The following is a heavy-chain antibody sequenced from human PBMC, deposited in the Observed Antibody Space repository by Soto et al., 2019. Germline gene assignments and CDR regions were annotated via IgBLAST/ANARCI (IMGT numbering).Heavy chain of an antibody. V-gene: IGHV3-23*01. D-gene: IGHD6-13*01. CDR2: ISGSGGSI. CDR3: ARVAPEYSSTPRRFDF. J-gene: IGHJ4*02. Sequence: EVQLLESGGGLVQPGGSLRLSCAASGFTFGIYAMSWVRQAPGKGLEWVSSISGSGGSIYYAHSVKGRFTISRDKTKNTLDLQMNSLRAEDTAVYNCARVAPEYSSTPRRFDFWGQGTLVTVSS. CDR1: GFTFGIYA.